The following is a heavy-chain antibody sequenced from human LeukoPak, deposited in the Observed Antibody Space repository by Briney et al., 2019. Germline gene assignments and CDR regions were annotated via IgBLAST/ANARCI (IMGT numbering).Heavy chain of an antibody. J-gene: IGHJ4*02. CDR2: TYRRSKWSN. CDR3: ARGYGGATDC. Sequence: SQTLSLTCPISGDSVSNNRATWNWIRQSPSRGLEWLGRTYRRSKWSNDYAVSLRGRIIINPDTSKNQFYLQLNSADPEDTAVYYCARGYGGATDCWGQGTLVTVSS. D-gene: IGHD3-16*01. V-gene: IGHV6-1*01. CDR1: GDSVSNNRAT.